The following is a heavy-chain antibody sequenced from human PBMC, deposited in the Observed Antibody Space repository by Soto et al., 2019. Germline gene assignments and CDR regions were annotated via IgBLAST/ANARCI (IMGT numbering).Heavy chain of an antibody. Sequence: GASLKISCAASGYIFGNFWMSWVRQAPGKGLEWVANIKQDGSEKVYVDSVKGRFTLSRDNAKNALHLQMSSLKAEDTAMYLCARVVYSNGWMFDYWGQGTLVTVSS. CDR2: IKQDGSEK. CDR3: ARVVYSNGWMFDY. D-gene: IGHD6-19*01. J-gene: IGHJ4*01. V-gene: IGHV3-7*01. CDR1: GYIFGNFW.